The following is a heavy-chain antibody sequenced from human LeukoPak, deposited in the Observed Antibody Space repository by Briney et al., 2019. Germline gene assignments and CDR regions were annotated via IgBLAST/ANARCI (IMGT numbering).Heavy chain of an antibody. D-gene: IGHD1-1*01. J-gene: IGHJ4*01. V-gene: IGHV3-21*01. Sequence: GGSRRLSCVATGFTFKSASMSWVRQAPGKGLEWVAFIGHFAGDIFYADSVKGRFNISRDDAKDSVYLQMNSLRVDDTAVYFCARDPYTGSMFDYWGHGTLVTVSS. CDR2: IGHFAGDI. CDR1: GFTFKSAS. CDR3: ARDPYTGSMFDY.